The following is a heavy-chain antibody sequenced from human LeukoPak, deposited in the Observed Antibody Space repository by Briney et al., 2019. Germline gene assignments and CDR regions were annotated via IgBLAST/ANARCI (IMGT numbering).Heavy chain of an antibody. CDR3: ARGQTRIVGGERYIPMPSVDY. D-gene: IGHD2-15*01. Sequence: SQTLSLTCAISGDSVSSNSAAWNWIRQSPSRGLEWLGRTYYRSKWYNDYAVSVKSRITINPDTSKNQFSLKLTSVTAADTAVYYCARGQTRIVGGERYIPMPSVDYWGQGTLVTVSS. J-gene: IGHJ4*02. V-gene: IGHV6-1*01. CDR2: TYYRSKWYN. CDR1: GDSVSSNSAA.